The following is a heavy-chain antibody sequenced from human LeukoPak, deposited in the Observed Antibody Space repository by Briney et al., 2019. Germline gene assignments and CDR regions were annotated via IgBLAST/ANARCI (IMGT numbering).Heavy chain of an antibody. D-gene: IGHD3-10*01. CDR1: GYTFTGYY. CDR3: ARLGPGKDYGSGSYSFDY. J-gene: IGHJ4*02. V-gene: IGHV1-2*02. Sequence: GASVKVSCKASGYTFTGYYMHWVRQAPGQGLEWMGWINPNSGGTNYAQKFQGRVTMTRDTSISTAYMELSSLRSEDTAVYYCARLGPGKDYGSGSYSFDYWGQGTLVTVSS. CDR2: INPNSGGT.